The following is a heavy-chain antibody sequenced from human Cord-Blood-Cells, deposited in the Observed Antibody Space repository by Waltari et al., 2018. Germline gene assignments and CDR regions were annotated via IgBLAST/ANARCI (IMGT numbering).Heavy chain of an antibody. CDR1: GGSISSSSYY. Sequence: QLQLQESGPGLVKPSETLSLTCTVSGGSISSSSYYWGWIPQPPGKGLEWIGSIYYSGSTYYNPSLKSRVTISVDTSKNQFSLKLSSVTAADTAVYYCARQGRAAAEYFDYWGQGTLVTVSS. D-gene: IGHD6-13*01. J-gene: IGHJ4*02. CDR2: IYYSGST. V-gene: IGHV4-39*01. CDR3: ARQGRAAAEYFDY.